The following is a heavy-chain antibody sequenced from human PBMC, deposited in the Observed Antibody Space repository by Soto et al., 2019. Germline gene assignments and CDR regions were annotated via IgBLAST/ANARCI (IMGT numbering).Heavy chain of an antibody. CDR3: AREGRIAVAEYYFDY. D-gene: IGHD6-19*01. CDR2: IYYSGST. Sequence: PSETLSLTCTVSGGSISSYYWSWIRQPPGKGLEWIGYIYYSGSTNYNPPLKSRVTISVDTSKNQFSLKLSSVTAADTAVYYCAREGRIAVAEYYFDYWGHGTLVTVSS. J-gene: IGHJ4*01. CDR1: GGSISSYY. V-gene: IGHV4-59*01.